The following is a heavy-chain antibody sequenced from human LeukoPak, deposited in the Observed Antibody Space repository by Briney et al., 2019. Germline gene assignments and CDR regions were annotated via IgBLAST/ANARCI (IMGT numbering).Heavy chain of an antibody. CDR3: ARGRFPADAFDV. CDR1: GYTFTTFG. V-gene: IGHV1-18*01. J-gene: IGHJ3*01. D-gene: IGHD3-16*01. CDR2: ISTYNSNR. Sequence: VASVKVSCKASGYTFTTFGFTWVRQAPGQGLEWLGWISTYNSNRNYAHNFQDRLTLPTDTSTNTAYMELSSLRFDDTAIYYCARGRFPADAFDVWGQGTLVTVSS.